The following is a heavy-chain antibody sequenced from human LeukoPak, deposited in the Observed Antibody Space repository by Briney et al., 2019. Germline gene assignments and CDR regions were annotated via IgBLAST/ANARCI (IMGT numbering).Heavy chain of an antibody. J-gene: IGHJ6*02. CDR1: GGSFSGYY. V-gene: IGHV4-34*01. Sequence: SETLSLTCAVYGGSFSGYYWSWIRQPPGKGLEWIGEINHSGSTNYNPSLKSRVTISVDTSKNQFSLKLSSVTAADTAVYYCATLGYFSSTSCSDGMDVWGQGTTVTVSS. CDR3: ATLGYFSSTSCSDGMDV. CDR2: INHSGST. D-gene: IGHD2-2*01.